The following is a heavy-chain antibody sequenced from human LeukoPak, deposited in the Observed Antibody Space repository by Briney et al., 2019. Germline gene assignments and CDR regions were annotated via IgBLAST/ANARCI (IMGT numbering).Heavy chain of an antibody. CDR3: ARHATGDDC. D-gene: IGHD7-27*01. Sequence: GESLKISCKGSGYSFTRHWIGWVRQMPGKGLEWMGNIYPGDSDARYSPSFQGQVTFSADKSISTAYLQWSRLQASDTAMYNCARHATGDDCWGQGTLVTVSS. CDR1: GYSFTRHW. CDR2: IYPGDSDA. J-gene: IGHJ4*02. V-gene: IGHV5-51*01.